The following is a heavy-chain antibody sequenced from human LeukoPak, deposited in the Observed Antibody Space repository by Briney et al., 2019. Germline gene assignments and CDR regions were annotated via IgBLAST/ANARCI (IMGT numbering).Heavy chain of an antibody. D-gene: IGHD2-15*01. CDR1: GGSISSSSYY. Sequence: SETLSLTCTVSGGSISSSSYYWGWLRQPPGKGLEWIGSFYYTGNTYYNPSLKSRVTISVDTSKNQFSLKLSSVTAADTAVYYCARDLHGYCSGGSCYSGGWFDPWGQGTLVTVSS. V-gene: IGHV4-39*07. CDR3: ARDLHGYCSGGSCYSGGWFDP. J-gene: IGHJ5*02. CDR2: FYYTGNT.